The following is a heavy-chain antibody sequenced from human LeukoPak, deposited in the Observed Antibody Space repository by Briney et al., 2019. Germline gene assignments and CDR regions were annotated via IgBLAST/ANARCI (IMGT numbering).Heavy chain of an antibody. D-gene: IGHD1-26*01. CDR2: INQDGSGK. Sequence: LEWVANINQDGSGKDYVDSLKGRFTISRDNTKNSLYLQMNSLRAEDTAVYYCARGYRYVVYWGQGTLVTVSS. J-gene: IGHJ4*02. V-gene: IGHV3-7*04. CDR3: ARGYRYVVY.